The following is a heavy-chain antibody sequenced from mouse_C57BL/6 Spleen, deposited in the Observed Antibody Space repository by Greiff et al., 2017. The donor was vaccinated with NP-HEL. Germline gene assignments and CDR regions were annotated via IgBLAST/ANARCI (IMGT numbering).Heavy chain of an antibody. CDR3: ARDGKYWYFDV. CDR1: GYTFTDYY. Sequence: EVQLQQSGPELVKPGASVKISCKASGYTFTDYYMNWVKQSHGKSLEWIGDINPNNGGTSYNQKFKGKATLTVDKSSSTAYMELRSLTSEDSAVYYCARDGKYWYFDVWGTGTTVTVSS. J-gene: IGHJ1*03. CDR2: INPNNGGT. D-gene: IGHD2-1*01. V-gene: IGHV1-26*01.